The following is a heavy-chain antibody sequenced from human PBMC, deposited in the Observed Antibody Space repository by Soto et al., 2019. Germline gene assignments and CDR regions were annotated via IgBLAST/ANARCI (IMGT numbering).Heavy chain of an antibody. Sequence: GASVKVSCKASGYTFSNFGISWVRQAPGQGLEWLGWISTDNGDTKYAQKFKGRVTMTTDTATTTVYMELGSLKPDDTAVYYCTRDAKYYDILTGYFVNNYWGQGTLVTVSS. V-gene: IGHV1-18*01. CDR2: ISTDNGDT. D-gene: IGHD3-9*01. CDR3: TRDAKYYDILTGYFVNNY. CDR1: GYTFSNFG. J-gene: IGHJ4*02.